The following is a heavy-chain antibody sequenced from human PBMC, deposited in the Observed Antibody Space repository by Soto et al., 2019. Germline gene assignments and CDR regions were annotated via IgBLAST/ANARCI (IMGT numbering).Heavy chain of an antibody. J-gene: IGHJ6*02. V-gene: IGHV4-39*01. CDR2: IYYSGST. Sequence: SETLSLTCTVRGRSIRSSSYYWGWIRKPPGKGLEWIGSIYYSGSTYSNPSLKSRVTISVDTSKNQFSLKLSSVTAADTAVYYCARRLYYDSSGFEGGGMDVWGQGTTVT. D-gene: IGHD3-22*01. CDR1: GRSIRSSSYY. CDR3: ARRLYYDSSGFEGGGMDV.